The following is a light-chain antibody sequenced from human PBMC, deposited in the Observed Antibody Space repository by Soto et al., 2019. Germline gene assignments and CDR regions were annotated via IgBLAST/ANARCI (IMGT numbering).Light chain of an antibody. CDR2: DVS. Sequence: DRASICGRAMESVRSRVAGYQQKPGQAPRLFIDDVSNRDTGIPARFSGSGSGTDFTLTISSLEPEDVAVYYSQLRDYGQGTFGHGTRLEIK. J-gene: IGKJ5*01. CDR3: QLRDYGQGT. V-gene: IGKV3-11*01. CDR1: ESVRSR.